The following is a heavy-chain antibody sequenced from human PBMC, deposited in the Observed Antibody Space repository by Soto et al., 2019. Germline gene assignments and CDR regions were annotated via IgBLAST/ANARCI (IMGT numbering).Heavy chain of an antibody. D-gene: IGHD3-22*01. CDR2: INIYSGDA. V-gene: IGHV1-18*01. CDR1: GYTFTSYG. Sequence: QVRLEQSGPEVKKTGASVKVSCKASGYTFTSYGISWVRQAPGQGLEWMGWINIYSGDANYAQSFKDRVTMTRDTSTYKVYMEMRTLRSDDTAVYYCARALYYYDNSGLAYWGQGTLVTVSS. J-gene: IGHJ4*02. CDR3: ARALYYYDNSGLAY.